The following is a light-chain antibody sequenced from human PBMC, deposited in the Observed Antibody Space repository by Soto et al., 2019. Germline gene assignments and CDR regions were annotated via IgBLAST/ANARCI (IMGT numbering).Light chain of an antibody. CDR1: QSVSSSY. CDR3: QQYGSSPWA. J-gene: IGKJ1*01. Sequence: EIALTQSPGTLSLSPGERATLSCRASQSVSSSYLAWYQQKPGQAPRLLIYGASSRATGIPDRFSGSESGTDFTLTINRLEPEDFAVYYCQQYGSSPWAFGQGTKVEIK. CDR2: GAS. V-gene: IGKV3-20*01.